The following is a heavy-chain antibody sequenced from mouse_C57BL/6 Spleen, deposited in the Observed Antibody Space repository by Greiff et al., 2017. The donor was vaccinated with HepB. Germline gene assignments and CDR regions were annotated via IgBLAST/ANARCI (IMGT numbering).Heavy chain of an antibody. V-gene: IGHV5-9-1*02. D-gene: IGHD2-1*01. Sequence: EVQLVESGEGLVKPGGSLKLSCAASGFTFSSYAMSWVRQTPEKRLEWVAYISSGGDYIYYADTVKGRFTISRDNARNTLYLQMSSLKSEDTAMYYCTRDRRYYGNYDAMDYWGQGTSVTVSS. J-gene: IGHJ4*01. CDR2: ISSGGDYI. CDR1: GFTFSSYA. CDR3: TRDRRYYGNYDAMDY.